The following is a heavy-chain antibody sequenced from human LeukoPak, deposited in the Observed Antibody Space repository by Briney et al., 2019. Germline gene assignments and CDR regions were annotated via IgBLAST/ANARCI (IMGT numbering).Heavy chain of an antibody. Sequence: GASVKVSCKASGYTFTSYYMHWVRQAPGQGLEWMGWINPNSGGTNYAQKFRGRVTMTRDTSISTAYMELSRLRSDDTAVYYCAREVDYGSGSSPDYWGQGTLVTVSS. V-gene: IGHV1-2*02. D-gene: IGHD3-10*01. J-gene: IGHJ4*02. CDR3: AREVDYGSGSSPDY. CDR2: INPNSGGT. CDR1: GYTFTSYY.